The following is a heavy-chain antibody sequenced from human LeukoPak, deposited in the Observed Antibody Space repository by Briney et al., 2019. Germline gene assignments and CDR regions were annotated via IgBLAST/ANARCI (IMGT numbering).Heavy chain of an antibody. J-gene: IGHJ3*02. CDR2: INPNSGGT. D-gene: IGHD2-21*02. CDR3: AREAYCGGDCPSAFDI. Sequence: ASVKVSCKASGYTFTGYYMHWVRQAPGQGLEWMGRINPNSGGTNYAQKFQGWVTMTRDTSISTAYMELSRLRSDDTAVYYCAREAYCGGDCPSAFDIWGQGTMVTVSS. V-gene: IGHV1-2*04. CDR1: GYTFTGYY.